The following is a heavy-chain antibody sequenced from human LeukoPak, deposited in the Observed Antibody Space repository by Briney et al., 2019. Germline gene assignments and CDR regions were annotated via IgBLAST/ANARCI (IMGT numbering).Heavy chain of an antibody. CDR1: GFTFSSYA. V-gene: IGHV3-23*01. Sequence: GGSLRLSCAASGFTFSSYAMSWVRQAPGEGLEWVSAISGSGGSTYYADSVKGRFTISRDNSKNTLYLQMNSLRAEDTAVYYCANPHYSYGPLATLGPFNWGQGALVTVSS. J-gene: IGHJ4*02. CDR3: ANPHYSYGPLATLGPFN. CDR2: ISGSGGST. D-gene: IGHD5-18*01.